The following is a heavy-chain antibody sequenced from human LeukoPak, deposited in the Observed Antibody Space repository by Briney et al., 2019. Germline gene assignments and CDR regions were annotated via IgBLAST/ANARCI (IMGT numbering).Heavy chain of an antibody. CDR3: ARDFGRWFIDY. Sequence: GGSLRLSCAASGFTFSTYHMNWVRQAPGKGLEWVSSTSSSNKYTYYADSMKGRIIISRDNAKNSLYLQMNSLRAEDTAVYYCARDFGRWFIDYWGQGTLVTVSS. D-gene: IGHD4-23*01. CDR1: GFTFSTYH. J-gene: IGHJ4*02. CDR2: TSSSNKYT. V-gene: IGHV3-21*01.